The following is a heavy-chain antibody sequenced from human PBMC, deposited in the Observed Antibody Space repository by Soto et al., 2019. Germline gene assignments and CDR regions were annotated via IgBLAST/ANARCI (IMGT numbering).Heavy chain of an antibody. J-gene: IGHJ4*02. Sequence: QLQLVESGGGVVQPGRSLRLSCAASGFTFSSYGMHWVRQAPGKGLEWVAVISYDGSNKYYADSVKGRFTISRDNSKNTLYLQMTSLRAEDTAVYYCAKGSSVLWFGEENFDYWGQGTLVTVSS. CDR3: AKGSSVLWFGEENFDY. CDR1: GFTFSSYG. CDR2: ISYDGSNK. V-gene: IGHV3-30*18. D-gene: IGHD3-10*01.